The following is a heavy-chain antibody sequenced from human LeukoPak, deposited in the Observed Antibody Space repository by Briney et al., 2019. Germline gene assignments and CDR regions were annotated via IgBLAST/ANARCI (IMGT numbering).Heavy chain of an antibody. CDR1: GYTFTGYY. J-gene: IGHJ5*02. D-gene: IGHD6-13*01. V-gene: IGHV1-2*02. CDR2: INPNSGGT. CDR3: AREDIAANNWFDP. Sequence: ASVKVSCKASGYTFTGYYMHWVRQAPGQGLEWMGWINPNSGGTNYAQKFQGRVTMTRDTSISTAYMELSRLRSDDTAVYYCAREDIAANNWFDPWGQGTLVTVSS.